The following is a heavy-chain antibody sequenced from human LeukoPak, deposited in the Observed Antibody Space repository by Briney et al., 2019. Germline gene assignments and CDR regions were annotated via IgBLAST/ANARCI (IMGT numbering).Heavy chain of an antibody. CDR2: ISSTSGDV. V-gene: IGHV3-48*01. D-gene: IGHD2-15*01. CDR3: AQKGGTDH. Sequence: PGGSLRLSCVASGFSFSRFGMNWVRQAPGKALEWVSHISSTSGDVYYADSVKGRFTISRDNAKNSLYLQMNSLRVEDTAIYYCAQKGGTDHWGQGTLVIVSS. CDR1: GFSFSRFG. J-gene: IGHJ4*02.